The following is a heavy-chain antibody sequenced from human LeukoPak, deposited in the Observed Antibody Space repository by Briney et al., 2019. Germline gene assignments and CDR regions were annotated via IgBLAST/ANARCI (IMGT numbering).Heavy chain of an antibody. Sequence: GGSLTLSCAASGFTFSSYAMSWVRQAPGQGLEWVSAISDSGSSTYYADSVKGRFTISRDNSKNTLYLQMNSLRAEDTAVYYCAKMEGQRLYDYCMDVWGRGTTVTVSS. J-gene: IGHJ6*03. V-gene: IGHV3-23*01. CDR2: ISDSGSST. CDR1: GFTFSSYA. CDR3: AKMEGQRLYDYCMDV. D-gene: IGHD3-3*01.